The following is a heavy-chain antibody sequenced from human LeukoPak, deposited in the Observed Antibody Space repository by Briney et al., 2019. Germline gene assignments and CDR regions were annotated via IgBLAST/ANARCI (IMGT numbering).Heavy chain of an antibody. V-gene: IGHV1-24*01. Sequence: GASVKVSCKVSGYTLTELSMHWVRQAPGKGLEWMGGFDPEDGETIYAQKFQGRVTMTEDTSTDTAYMELSSLRSEDTAVYYCATRGMPDYYGSGSYYNFDYWSQGTLVTVSS. CDR2: FDPEDGET. D-gene: IGHD3-10*01. CDR3: ATRGMPDYYGSGSYYNFDY. J-gene: IGHJ4*02. CDR1: GYTLTELS.